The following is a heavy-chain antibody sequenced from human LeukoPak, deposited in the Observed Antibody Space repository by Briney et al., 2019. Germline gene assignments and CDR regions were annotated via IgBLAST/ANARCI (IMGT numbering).Heavy chain of an antibody. Sequence: PSETLSLTCAVYGGSFSGYYWSWIRQPPGKGREWIGEINHSGSTNYNPSLKSRATISVDTSKNHFSLNLSLVTAADPAVYYCARNYDFWSGDYYGRYRNIDYWGQGTLVTVSS. CDR2: INHSGST. D-gene: IGHD3-3*01. CDR1: GGSFSGYY. V-gene: IGHV4-34*01. CDR3: ARNYDFWSGDYYGRYRNIDY. J-gene: IGHJ4*02.